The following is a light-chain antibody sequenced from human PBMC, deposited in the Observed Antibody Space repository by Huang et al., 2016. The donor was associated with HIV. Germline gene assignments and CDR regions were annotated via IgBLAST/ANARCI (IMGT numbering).Light chain of an antibody. CDR2: AAS. Sequence: DIQMTQSPSSLSAYVGDRVTITCRASQAISNSLAWYQQKPGKAPKLLLYAASRLESGGPSRFSGSGSGTDFTLTISSLQPEDFATYYCQQYYATPFDFGPGTKVDIK. CDR1: QAISNS. CDR3: QQYYATPFD. V-gene: IGKV1-NL1*01. J-gene: IGKJ3*01.